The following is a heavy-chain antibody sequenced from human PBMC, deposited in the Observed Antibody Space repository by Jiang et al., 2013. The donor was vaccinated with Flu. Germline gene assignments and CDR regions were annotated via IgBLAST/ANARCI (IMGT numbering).Heavy chain of an antibody. CDR3: AHRGNPRRYFDL. Sequence: KPTQTLTLTCSFSGFSLTTTGMRVNWIRQSPGKALEWLARIDWDDDKLYNTSLKTRLTISKDTSKSQVVLTMTNMDPVDTATYYCAHRGNPRRYFDLWGRGTLVTV. V-gene: IGHV2-70*04. CDR2: IDWDDDK. J-gene: IGHJ2*01. D-gene: IGHD1-14*01. CDR1: GFSLTTTGMR.